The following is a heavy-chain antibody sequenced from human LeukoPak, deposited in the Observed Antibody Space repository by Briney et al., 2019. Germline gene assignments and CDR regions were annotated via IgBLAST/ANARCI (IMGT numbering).Heavy chain of an antibody. D-gene: IGHD2-2*02. Sequence: SETLSLTCTVSGGSISSYYWSWIRQPAGKGLEWIGRIYTSGSTNYNPSLKSRVTMSVDTSKNQFSLKLSSVTAADTAVYYCARDKRLVVPAAIGYYYYMDVRGKGTTVTVSS. V-gene: IGHV4-4*07. CDR3: ARDKRLVVPAAIGYYYYMDV. CDR1: GGSISSYY. J-gene: IGHJ6*03. CDR2: IYTSGST.